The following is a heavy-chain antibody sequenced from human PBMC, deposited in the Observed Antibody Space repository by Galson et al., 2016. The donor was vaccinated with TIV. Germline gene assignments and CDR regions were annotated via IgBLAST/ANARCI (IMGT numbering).Heavy chain of an antibody. CDR3: SSSSEDY. J-gene: IGHJ4*02. D-gene: IGHD6-6*01. V-gene: IGHV3-9*01. Sequence: SLRLSCAASGFSFDDYAMHWVRQAPGKGLEWVSGISSNSVYIGYAGSVKGRFTISRDNAKNSLYLQMNSLRAEDTAVYYCSSSSEDYWGQGTLVTVSS. CDR1: GFSFDDYA. CDR2: ISSNSVYI.